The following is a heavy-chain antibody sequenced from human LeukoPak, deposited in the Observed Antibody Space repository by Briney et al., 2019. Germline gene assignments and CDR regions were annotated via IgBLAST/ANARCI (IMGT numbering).Heavy chain of an antibody. Sequence: ASVKVSCTVSGSSLTELSLYWVRQAPGKGLEWMGGFDVIDGETFYAQKFQGRVTMTEDPPADTAYMELRSLTSDDTALYYCAAGRPYSLLDYWGQGTLVTVSS. V-gene: IGHV1-24*01. J-gene: IGHJ4*02. CDR3: AAGRPYSLLDY. CDR2: FDVIDGET. CDR1: GSSLTELS. D-gene: IGHD5-18*01.